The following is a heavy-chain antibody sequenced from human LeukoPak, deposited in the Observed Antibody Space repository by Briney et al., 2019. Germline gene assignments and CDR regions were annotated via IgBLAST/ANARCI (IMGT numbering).Heavy chain of an antibody. CDR3: ARNYYDSSGYYLRDYYFDY. CDR2: IYYSGNT. J-gene: IGHJ4*02. CDR1: GASISSSSYY. Sequence: SETLSLTCTVSGASISSSSYYWGWIRQPPGKGLEWIGSIYYSGNTYYNPSLKSRVTISVDTSKNRFSLKLSSVTAADTAVYYCARNYYDSSGYYLRDYYFDYWGQGTLVTVSS. V-gene: IGHV4-39*01. D-gene: IGHD3-22*01.